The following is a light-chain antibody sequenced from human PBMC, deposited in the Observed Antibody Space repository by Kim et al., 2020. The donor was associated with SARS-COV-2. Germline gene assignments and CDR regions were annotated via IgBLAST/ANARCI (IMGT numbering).Light chain of an antibody. CDR1: QGISSY. V-gene: IGKV1-8*01. J-gene: IGKJ2*01. CDR2: AAS. Sequence: SASTGDRVTITCRASQGISSYLAWYQQKPGKAPKLLIYAASTLQSGVPSRFSGSGSGTDFPLTISCLQSEDFATYYCQQYYSYPYTFGQGTKLEI. CDR3: QQYYSYPYT.